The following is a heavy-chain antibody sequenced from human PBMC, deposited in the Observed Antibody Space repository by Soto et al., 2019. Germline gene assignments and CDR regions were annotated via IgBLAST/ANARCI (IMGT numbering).Heavy chain of an antibody. D-gene: IGHD6-6*01. J-gene: IGHJ4*02. CDR3: VKDAHSSSWRMAFDY. V-gene: IGHV3-64D*06. CDR1: GFTFSSYA. Sequence: GGSLRLSCPASGFTFSSYAMHWVRQAPGKGLEYVSAISSNGGSTYYADSVKGRFTISRDNSKNTLYLQMSSLRAEDTAVYYCVKDAHSSSWRMAFDYWGQGTLVTVSS. CDR2: ISSNGGST.